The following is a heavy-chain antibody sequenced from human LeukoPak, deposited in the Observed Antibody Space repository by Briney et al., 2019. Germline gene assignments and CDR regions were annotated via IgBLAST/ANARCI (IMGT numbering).Heavy chain of an antibody. CDR1: GGSISSYY. J-gene: IGHJ4*02. CDR2: ISYSGNT. Sequence: PSETLSLTCTVSGGSISSYYWSWVRQTPGKGLEWIGYISYSGNTNYNPSLKSRVTISLDTSKNQFSLNLTSVTAADTAVYYCARLGGSHSPHGYWGQGTLVTVS. V-gene: IGHV4-59*08. D-gene: IGHD1-26*01. CDR3: ARLGGSHSPHGY.